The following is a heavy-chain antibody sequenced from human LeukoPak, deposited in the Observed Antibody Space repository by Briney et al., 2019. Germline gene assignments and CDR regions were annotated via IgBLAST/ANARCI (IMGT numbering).Heavy chain of an antibody. V-gene: IGHV1-18*01. CDR3: ARDFRRIVGAPFDP. CDR1: GYTFTSYG. CDR2: ISAYNDNT. Sequence: ASVKVSCKASGYTFTSYGISWVRQAPGQGLEWMGWISAYNDNTNYAQKLQGRVTMTTDTSTSTAYMELRSLRSDDTAVYYCARDFRRIVGAPFDPWGQGTLVTVSS. J-gene: IGHJ5*02. D-gene: IGHD1-26*01.